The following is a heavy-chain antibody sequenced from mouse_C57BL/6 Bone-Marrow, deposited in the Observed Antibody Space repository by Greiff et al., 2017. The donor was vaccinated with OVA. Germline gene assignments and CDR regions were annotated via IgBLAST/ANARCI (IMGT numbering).Heavy chain of an antibody. CDR2: IWTGGGT. CDR3: ARNSDYGSTLYAMDY. Sequence: VKLQESGPGLVAPSQSLSITCTVSGFSLTSYAISWVRQPPGKGLEWLGVIWTGGGTNYNSALKSRLSISKDNSKSQVFLKMNSLQTDDTARYYCARNSDYGSTLYAMDYWGQGTSVTVSS. V-gene: IGHV2-9-1*01. CDR1: GFSLTSYA. D-gene: IGHD1-1*01. J-gene: IGHJ4*01.